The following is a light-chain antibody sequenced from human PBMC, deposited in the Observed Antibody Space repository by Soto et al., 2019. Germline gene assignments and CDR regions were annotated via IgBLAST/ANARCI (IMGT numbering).Light chain of an antibody. Sequence: DIQMTQSPSSLSASVGDRVTITCRASQSISSYLNWYQQKPGKAPKLLIYAASSLQSGVPSRFSGSGSGTDFARTISGLQPEEFATYYCQQSYSTPYTFGQGTKLEIK. CDR2: AAS. CDR3: QQSYSTPYT. J-gene: IGKJ2*01. V-gene: IGKV1-39*01. CDR1: QSISSY.